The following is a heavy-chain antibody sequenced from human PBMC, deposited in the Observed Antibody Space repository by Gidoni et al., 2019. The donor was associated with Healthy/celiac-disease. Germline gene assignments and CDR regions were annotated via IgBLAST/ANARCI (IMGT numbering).Heavy chain of an antibody. Sequence: QVQLQESGPGLVKPSQTLSLTCTVSRGSIRSGGYYWSWIRQPPGKGLEWIGYIYYSGSTYYNPSLKSRVTISGDTSKNQFSLKLSSVTAADTAVYYCARDKSRLYWEELQEHTGRIYYYYYMDVWGKGTTVTVSS. D-gene: IGHD4-4*01. CDR3: ARDKSRLYWEELQEHTGRIYYYYYMDV. J-gene: IGHJ6*03. V-gene: IGHV4-31*03. CDR1: RGSIRSGGYY. CDR2: IYYSGST.